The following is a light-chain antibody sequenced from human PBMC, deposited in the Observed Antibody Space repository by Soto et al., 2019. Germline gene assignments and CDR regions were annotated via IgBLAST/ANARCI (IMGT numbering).Light chain of an antibody. CDR3: ATLDDSLNGVV. J-gene: IGLJ2*01. V-gene: IGLV1-44*01. CDR1: SSNIGSNT. Sequence: QSVLTQAPSASATPGQRVTISCSGSSSNIGSNTVSWYQHLPATAPKLLIYTNHQRPSGVPDRFSGSKSGTSASLAISGLQSEDEADYYCATLDDSLNGVVFGGGTKLTVL. CDR2: TNH.